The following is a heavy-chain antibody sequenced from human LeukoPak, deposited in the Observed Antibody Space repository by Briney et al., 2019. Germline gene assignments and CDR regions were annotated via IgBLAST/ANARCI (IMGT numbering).Heavy chain of an antibody. Sequence: SVKVSCKAPGGTFSNSVINWVRQAPGQGLEWMGGIISIFTTANYAQKFQGRVTMTRNTSISTAYMELSSLRSEDTAVYYCARGERSYSSGWLWGEYYYYYYMDVWGKGTTVTISS. D-gene: IGHD6-19*01. J-gene: IGHJ6*03. CDR1: GGTFSNSV. V-gene: IGHV1-69*05. CDR2: IISIFTTA. CDR3: ARGERSYSSGWLWGEYYYYYYMDV.